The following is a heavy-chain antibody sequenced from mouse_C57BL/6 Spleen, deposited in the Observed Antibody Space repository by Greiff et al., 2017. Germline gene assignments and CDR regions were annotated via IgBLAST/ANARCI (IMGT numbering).Heavy chain of an antibody. CDR1: GFTFSDYY. J-gene: IGHJ1*03. D-gene: IGHD2-3*01. CDR2: INYEGSST. CDR3: ARDRWVSGYFDV. Sequence: EVQGVESEGGLVQPGRSMKLSCTASGFTFSDYYMAWVRQVPEKGLEVVANINYEGSSTYYLDSLKSRFIISRDNAKNMLYLQMSSLKSEDTATYYCARDRWVSGYFDVWGTGTTVTVSS. V-gene: IGHV5-16*01.